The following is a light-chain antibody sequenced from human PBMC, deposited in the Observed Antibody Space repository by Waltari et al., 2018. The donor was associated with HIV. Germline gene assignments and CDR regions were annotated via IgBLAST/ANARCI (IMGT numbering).Light chain of an antibody. CDR1: GSNIGSDT. J-gene: IGLJ2*01. CDR2: SNN. Sequence: QSVLTQPPSASGTPEQRVTISCSGSGSNIGSDTVNWYQQLPGTAPKRLICSNNQRPAGVPGRVSGSKSGTSASLAISGLQSEDEADYYCAAWDDSLNGRVVFGGGTKLTVL. V-gene: IGLV1-44*01. CDR3: AAWDDSLNGRVV.